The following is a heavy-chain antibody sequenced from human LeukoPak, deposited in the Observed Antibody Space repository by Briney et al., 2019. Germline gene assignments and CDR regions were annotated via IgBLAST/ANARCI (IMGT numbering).Heavy chain of an antibody. CDR1: GFTFDDYA. Sequence: GRSLRLSCVASGFTFDDYAMHWVRQAPGKGLEWVSGISWDSATVGYADSVKGRFTVSRDNAKNSLYLQMNSLRADDMALYYCAKVAHNTLPFYSDSWGQGTQVTVSS. V-gene: IGHV3-9*03. CDR3: AKVAHNTLPFYSDS. D-gene: IGHD1-1*01. J-gene: IGHJ4*02. CDR2: ISWDSATV.